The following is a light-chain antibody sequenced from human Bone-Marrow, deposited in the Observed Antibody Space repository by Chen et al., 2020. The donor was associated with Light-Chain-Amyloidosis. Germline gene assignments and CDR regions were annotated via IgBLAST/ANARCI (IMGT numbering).Light chain of an antibody. V-gene: IGLV1-40*01. CDR2: GNT. J-gene: IGLJ2*01. CDR3: QSYDSSRSSSV. Sequence: QSVLTQPPSVSGAPWQRVTISCTGSTSNIGAGYGVHWYQQVPGTAPKLLIYGNTNRPSGVPDRVSASKAGTSASLAITGLQAEDEADYYCQSYDSSRSSSVFGGGTKLTVL. CDR1: TSNIGAGYG.